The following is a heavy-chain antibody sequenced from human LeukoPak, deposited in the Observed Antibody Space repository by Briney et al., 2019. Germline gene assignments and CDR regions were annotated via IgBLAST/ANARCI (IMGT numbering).Heavy chain of an antibody. Sequence: PSETLSLTCAVYGGSFSGYYWSWIRQPPGKGLEWIGEINHSGSTNYNPSLKSRVTISVDTSKNQFSLKLSSVTAADTAVYYCARDAVLRYFDPQPYYLDYWGQGTLVTVSS. V-gene: IGHV4-34*01. CDR1: GGSFSGYY. CDR3: ARDAVLRYFDPQPYYLDY. J-gene: IGHJ4*02. D-gene: IGHD3-9*01. CDR2: INHSGST.